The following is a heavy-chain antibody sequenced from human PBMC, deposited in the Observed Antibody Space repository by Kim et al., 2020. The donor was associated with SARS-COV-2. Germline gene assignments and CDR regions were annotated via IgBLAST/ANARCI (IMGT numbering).Heavy chain of an antibody. CDR3: ARGDCSGGSCHIYNWFDP. Sequence: KSRVTISVDTSKNQFSLKLSSVTAADTAVYYCARGDCSGGSCHIYNWFDPWGQGTLVTVSS. J-gene: IGHJ5*02. D-gene: IGHD2-15*01. V-gene: IGHV4-30-2*04.